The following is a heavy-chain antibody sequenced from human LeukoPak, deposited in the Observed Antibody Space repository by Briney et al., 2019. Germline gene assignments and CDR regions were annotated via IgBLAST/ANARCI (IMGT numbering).Heavy chain of an antibody. D-gene: IGHD2-15*01. CDR3: ARILGYCSGGSCYGYYYGMDV. CDR1: GFTFSSYG. J-gene: IGHJ6*02. Sequence: GGSLRLSCAASGFTFSSYGMHWVRQAPGKGLEWVAVIWYDGSNKYYADSVKGRFTISRDNSKSTLYLQMNSLRAEDTAVYYCARILGYCSGGSCYGYYYGMDVWGQGTTVTVSS. CDR2: IWYDGSNK. V-gene: IGHV3-33*01.